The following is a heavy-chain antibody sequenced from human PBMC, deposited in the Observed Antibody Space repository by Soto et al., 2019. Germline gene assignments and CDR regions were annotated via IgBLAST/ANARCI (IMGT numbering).Heavy chain of an antibody. D-gene: IGHD2-21*01. CDR3: ARGGHVVVGAAALDD. CDR1: GDTFTEYY. V-gene: IGHV1-46*01. Sequence: QVQLMQSGAEVKKPGASVKVSCKASGDTFTEYYIHWVRQAPGQGLEWMGTVNPSGGHTTYAQHFLGSVTMTRDTATSTIYMELTSLTSEVTAVYYCARGGHVVVGAAALDDWGQGTLVTVSS. J-gene: IGHJ4*02. CDR2: VNPSGGHT.